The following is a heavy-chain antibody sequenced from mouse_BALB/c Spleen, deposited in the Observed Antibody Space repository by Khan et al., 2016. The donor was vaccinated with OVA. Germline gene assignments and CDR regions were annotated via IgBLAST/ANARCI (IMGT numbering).Heavy chain of an antibody. Sequence: QVQLKQSGADLAKPGASLEMSCKASGYTFATYWIHWVKQRPGQGLEWIGYIDPSTGYTEYNQKFKDKATLTADKSSSTAYMQLSSLTSVDSAVYYCTRRGLNGIFVYWGQGTLVTVSA. CDR3: TRRGLNGIFVY. V-gene: IGHV1-7*01. J-gene: IGHJ3*01. CDR2: IDPSTGYT. D-gene: IGHD2-1*01. CDR1: GYTFATYW.